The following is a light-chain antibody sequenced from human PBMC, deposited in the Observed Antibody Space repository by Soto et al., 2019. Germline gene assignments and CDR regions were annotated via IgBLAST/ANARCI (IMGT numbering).Light chain of an antibody. Sequence: EIVMTQSPVTLSASPGERATLSCRASQSVSSRLAWYQQKPGQAPRLLISGASSRTTGIPDRFSGSGSGTDFTLTISRLEPEDFALYYCQQYVTSAITFGQGTRLEI. J-gene: IGKJ5*01. V-gene: IGKV3-20*01. CDR2: GAS. CDR3: QQYVTSAIT. CDR1: QSVSSR.